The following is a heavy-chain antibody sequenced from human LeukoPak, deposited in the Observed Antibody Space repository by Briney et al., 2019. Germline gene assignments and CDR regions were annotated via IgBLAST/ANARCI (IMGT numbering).Heavy chain of an antibody. V-gene: IGHV3-33*01. CDR2: IWYDGSNK. D-gene: IGHD1-1*01. J-gene: IGHJ4*02. CDR1: GFTSSSYG. CDR3: ARFWNDGPIDY. Sequence: GGSLRLSCAASGFTSSSYGMHWVRQAPGKGLEWVAVIWYDGSNKYYADSVKGRFTISRDNSKNTLDLQMNSLRAEDTAVYYCARFWNDGPIDYWGQGTLVTVSS.